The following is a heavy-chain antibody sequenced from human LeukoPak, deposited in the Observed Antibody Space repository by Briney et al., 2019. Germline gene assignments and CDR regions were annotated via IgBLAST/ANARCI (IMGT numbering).Heavy chain of an antibody. CDR2: IRYDGSKK. CDR1: GFTFSDYG. V-gene: IGHV3-30*02. D-gene: IGHD3/OR15-3a*01. CDR3: VKGRDFYFDY. J-gene: IGHJ4*02. Sequence: GGSLRLSCAASGFTFSDYGMHWVRQAPGKGLEWVTFIRYDGSKKYYADSVKGRFTFCRDNSKNMLYLQMNSLRADDTAIYYCVKGRDFYFDYWGQGTLVTVSS.